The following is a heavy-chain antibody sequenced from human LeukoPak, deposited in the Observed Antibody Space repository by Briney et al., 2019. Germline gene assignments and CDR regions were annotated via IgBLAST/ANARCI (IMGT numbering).Heavy chain of an antibody. CDR1: GFTFSSYS. CDR3: AKDTQQLVGFYYFDY. D-gene: IGHD6-13*01. Sequence: GGSLRLSCAASGFTFSSYSMNWGRQAPGKGLEWVSAISGSCGSTYYADSVKGRFTISRDNSKNTMYLQMNSLRAEDTAVYYCAKDTQQLVGFYYFDYWGQGTLVTVSS. V-gene: IGHV3-23*01. CDR2: ISGSCGST. J-gene: IGHJ4*02.